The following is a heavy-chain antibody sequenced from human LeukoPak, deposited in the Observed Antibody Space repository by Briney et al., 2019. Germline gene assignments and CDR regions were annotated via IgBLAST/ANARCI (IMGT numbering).Heavy chain of an antibody. CDR3: ARGKKGGIAARYWYFDL. CDR2: INSDGINT. V-gene: IGHV3-74*01. J-gene: IGHJ2*01. CDR1: GFTFSNYW. Sequence: PGGSLRLSCAASGFTFSNYWMHWVRQAPGKGLVWVSRINSDGINTSYADSVKGRFTISRDNAKNTLNLQMNSLRAEDTAVYYCARGKKGGIAARYWYFDLWGRGTLVTVSS. D-gene: IGHD6-6*01.